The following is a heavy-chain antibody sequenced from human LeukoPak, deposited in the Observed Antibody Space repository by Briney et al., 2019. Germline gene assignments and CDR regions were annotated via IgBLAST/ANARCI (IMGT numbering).Heavy chain of an antibody. D-gene: IGHD1-26*01. CDR2: IYSGGST. J-gene: IGHJ4*02. V-gene: IGHV3-66*01. Sequence: GGSLRLSCAASGFTVSSNYMSWVRQAPGKGLEWVSVIYSGGSTYYADSVKGRFTISRDNSKNTLYLQMNSLRAEDTAVYYCARISGSYYDVDYWGQGTLVTVSS. CDR3: ARISGSYYDVDY. CDR1: GFTVSSNY.